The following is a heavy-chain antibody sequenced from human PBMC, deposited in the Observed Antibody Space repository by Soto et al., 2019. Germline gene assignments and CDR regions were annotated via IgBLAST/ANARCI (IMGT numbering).Heavy chain of an antibody. CDR3: ARIYGGNSADAFDI. Sequence: QVQLQESGPGLVKPSETLSLTCTVSGGSISSYYWSWIRQPPGKGLEWIGYIYYSGSTNYNPSLKSRVTISVDTSKNQFSPKLCFLTAADTAVYYCARIYGGNSADAFDIWGQGTMVTVSS. J-gene: IGHJ3*02. CDR1: GGSISSYY. V-gene: IGHV4-59*01. D-gene: IGHD4-17*01. CDR2: IYYSGST.